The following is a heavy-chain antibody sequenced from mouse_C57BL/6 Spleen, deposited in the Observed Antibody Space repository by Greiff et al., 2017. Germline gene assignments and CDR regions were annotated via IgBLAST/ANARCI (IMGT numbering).Heavy chain of an antibody. V-gene: IGHV1-63*01. J-gene: IGHJ4*01. Sequence: QVHVKQSGAELVRPGTSVKMSCKASGYTFTNYWIGWAKQRPGHGLEWIGDIYPGGGYTNSNEKFKGKATLTADKSSSTAYMQFSSLTSEDSAIYYCARGVYDGGRYAMDYWGQGTSVTVSS. CDR2: IYPGGGYT. CDR1: GYTFTNYW. D-gene: IGHD2-12*01. CDR3: ARGVYDGGRYAMDY.